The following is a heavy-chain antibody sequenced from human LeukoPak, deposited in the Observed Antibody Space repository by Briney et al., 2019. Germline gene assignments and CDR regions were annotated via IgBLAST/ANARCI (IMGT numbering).Heavy chain of an antibody. D-gene: IGHD1-14*01. J-gene: IGHJ6*02. CDR3: ARKGPETGIEDYDYYYGMDV. Sequence: PGGSLRLSCAASGFTFNSYAMSWVRQAPGKGLEWVSGISGSGGSTYYADSVKGRFTISRDNSKNTLYLQMNSLRAEDTAVYYCARKGPETGIEDYDYYYGMDVWGQGTTVTVSS. CDR1: GFTFNSYA. V-gene: IGHV3-23*01. CDR2: ISGSGGST.